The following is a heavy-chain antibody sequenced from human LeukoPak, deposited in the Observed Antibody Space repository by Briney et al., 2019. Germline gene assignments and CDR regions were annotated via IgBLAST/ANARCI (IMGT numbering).Heavy chain of an antibody. Sequence: TGGSLRLSCAASGFIFSSYSMNWVRQAPGKGLEWVSYISGSGTTIYYADPVKGRFTISRDNAKNSLYLQMNSLRDEDTAVYYCARTTYTSGWYFDYWGQGTLVAVSS. CDR2: ISGSGTTI. D-gene: IGHD6-19*01. V-gene: IGHV3-48*02. J-gene: IGHJ4*02. CDR1: GFIFSSYS. CDR3: ARTTYTSGWYFDY.